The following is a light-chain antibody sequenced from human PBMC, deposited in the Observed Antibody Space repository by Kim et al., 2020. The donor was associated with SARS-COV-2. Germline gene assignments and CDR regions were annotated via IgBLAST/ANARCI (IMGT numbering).Light chain of an antibody. J-gene: IGLJ2*01. CDR3: QSYDNGHVL. CDR2: RYT. CDR1: SSNIGTFYD. V-gene: IGLV1-40*01. Sequence: PGQRVTISCTWNSSNIGTFYDVHWYQQLPGTAPRLLISRYTSRPSGVPDRFSGSKSGNSASLAITGLQAEDEADYYCQSYDNGHVLFGAGTQLTVL.